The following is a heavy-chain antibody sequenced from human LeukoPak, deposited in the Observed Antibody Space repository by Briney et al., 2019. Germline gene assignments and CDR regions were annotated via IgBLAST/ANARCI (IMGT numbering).Heavy chain of an antibody. D-gene: IGHD5-24*01. V-gene: IGHV3-30*03. CDR2: ISYDGSDT. J-gene: IGHJ4*02. CDR3: ARGGWLQSLMPFDY. CDR1: EFTFSIYG. Sequence: GRSLRLSCAASEFTFSIYGMHWVRQAPGKGLEWVAVISYDGSDTYYSDSVTGRFTISRDNSKNTLYLQMSSLTVDDTAVYYCARGGWLQSLMPFDYWGQGTLVTVSS.